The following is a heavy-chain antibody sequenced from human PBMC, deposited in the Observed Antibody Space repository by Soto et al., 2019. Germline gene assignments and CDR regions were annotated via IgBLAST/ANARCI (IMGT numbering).Heavy chain of an antibody. CDR2: MNPNSGNT. D-gene: IGHD4-17*01. V-gene: IGHV1-8*01. Sequence: QVQLVQSGAEVKKPGASVKVSCKASGYTFTSYDINWVRQATGQGLEWMGWMNPNSGNTGYAQKLKGRSTMTSNTARSTAYMELRSLRSEETDVYCCARTLYGDNVDYWGQGPVVTVSS. CDR1: GYTFTSYD. CDR3: ARTLYGDNVDY. J-gene: IGHJ4*02.